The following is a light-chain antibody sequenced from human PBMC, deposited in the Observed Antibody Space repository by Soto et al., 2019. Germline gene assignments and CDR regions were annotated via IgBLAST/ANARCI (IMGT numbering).Light chain of an antibody. CDR2: EVS. Sequence: QSALTQPASVSGSPRQSITISCTGTSSDVGGYNFVSWYQQHPGKAPKLMIFEVSNRPSWVSNRFSGFKSGNTSSLTISGLQGEDKADYYCSSYTSSSTLIFGTGTKLTVL. J-gene: IGLJ1*01. CDR3: SSYTSSSTLI. V-gene: IGLV2-14*01. CDR1: SSDVGGYNF.